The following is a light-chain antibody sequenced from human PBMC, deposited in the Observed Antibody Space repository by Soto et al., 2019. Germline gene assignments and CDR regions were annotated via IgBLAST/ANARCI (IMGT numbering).Light chain of an antibody. Sequence: EIVWTQSQGTLSLSPGERATLSCRASQSVSSTYLAWYQQNPGQAPRLLIYGASSRATGIPDRFSGSGSGTYFTLTSSRLEPEDVVVYFCQQYGSPSYTFGQGTKLEIK. CDR3: QQYGSPSYT. CDR2: GAS. V-gene: IGKV3-20*01. J-gene: IGKJ2*01. CDR1: QSVSSTY.